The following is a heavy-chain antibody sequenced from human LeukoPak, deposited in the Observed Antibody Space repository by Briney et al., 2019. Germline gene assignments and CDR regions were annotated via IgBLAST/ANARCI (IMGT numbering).Heavy chain of an antibody. D-gene: IGHD3-3*01. J-gene: IGHJ3*02. CDR2: IYTSGST. Sequence: PSETLSLTCTVSGGSISSYYWSWIRQPTGKGLEWIGRIYTSGSTNFNPSLKSRVTMSVDTSKNQFSLKLSSVTAADTAVYYCARDDFWSGYRAFDIWGQGTMVTVSS. CDR1: GGSISSYY. V-gene: IGHV4-4*07. CDR3: ARDDFWSGYRAFDI.